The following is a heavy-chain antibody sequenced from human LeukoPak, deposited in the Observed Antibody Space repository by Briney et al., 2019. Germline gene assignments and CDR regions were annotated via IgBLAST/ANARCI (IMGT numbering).Heavy chain of an antibody. Sequence: PGGSLRLSCVPSGFTFSRHEMNWVRQAPGMGLEWISYISNGGYTAYYASSVKGRFTVSRDDAKNTLYLQMDSLRVEDTALYYCGIEVVPVKWFDPWGQGTLVTVSS. CDR3: GIEVVPVKWFDP. J-gene: IGHJ5*02. V-gene: IGHV3-48*03. CDR1: GFTFSRHE. CDR2: ISNGGYTA. D-gene: IGHD2-21*01.